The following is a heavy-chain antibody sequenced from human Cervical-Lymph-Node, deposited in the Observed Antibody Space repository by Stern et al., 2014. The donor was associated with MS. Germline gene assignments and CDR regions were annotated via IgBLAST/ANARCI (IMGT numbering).Heavy chain of an antibody. D-gene: IGHD6-13*01. J-gene: IGHJ5*02. CDR1: GFTFTSSA. CDR2: IVVGSGNT. V-gene: IGHV1-58*01. Sequence: QLVQSGPEVKKPGTSVKVSCKASGFTFTSSAVQWVRQARGKRLEWIGWIVVGSGNTNYAQKFQERVTITRDMSTSTAYMELSSLRSEDTAVYYCAAITVVAAAGSNWFDPWGQGTLVTVSS. CDR3: AAITVVAAAGSNWFDP.